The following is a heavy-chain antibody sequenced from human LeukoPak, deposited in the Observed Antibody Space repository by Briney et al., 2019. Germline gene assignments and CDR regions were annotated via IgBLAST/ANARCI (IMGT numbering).Heavy chain of an antibody. CDR3: ARDGRVATIQGLFDY. J-gene: IGHJ4*02. CDR1: GYTFTGYY. CDR2: INPHGGST. V-gene: IGHV1-46*01. D-gene: IGHD5-24*01. Sequence: GASVKVSCKASGYTFTGYYMHWVRQAPGQGLEWMGIINPHGGSTSYAQKFQGRVTMTRDMSTSTVYMELSSLRSEDTAVYYCARDGRVATIQGLFDYWGQGTLVTVSS.